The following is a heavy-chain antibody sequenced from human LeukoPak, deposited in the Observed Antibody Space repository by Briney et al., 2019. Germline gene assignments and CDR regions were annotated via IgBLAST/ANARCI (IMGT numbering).Heavy chain of an antibody. Sequence: GGSLRLSCAASGFTFSDCYMSWVRQAPGQGLEWVSYISSSGSTIYYADSVKGRFTISRDNAKNSLYLQMNSLRSEDTAVYYCASGIAAAGNDAFDIWGQGIMVTVSS. CDR3: ASGIAAAGNDAFDI. J-gene: IGHJ3*02. D-gene: IGHD6-13*01. CDR2: ISSSGSTI. CDR1: GFTFSDCY. V-gene: IGHV3-11*01.